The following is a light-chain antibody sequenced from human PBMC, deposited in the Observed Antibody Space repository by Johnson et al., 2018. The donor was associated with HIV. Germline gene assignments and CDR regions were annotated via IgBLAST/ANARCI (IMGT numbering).Light chain of an antibody. J-gene: IGLJ1*01. V-gene: IGLV1-51*01. CDR1: SSNVGSSF. Sequence: QPVLTQPPSVSAAPGQTVTISCSGSSSNVGSSFVSWYRQVPGTAPKLLIYDNNKRPSGLPDRFSGSKSCTSATLGITGLQTGDEADYYCGTWDSSLSAGRVFGTGTKVTVL. CDR2: DNN. CDR3: GTWDSSLSAGRV.